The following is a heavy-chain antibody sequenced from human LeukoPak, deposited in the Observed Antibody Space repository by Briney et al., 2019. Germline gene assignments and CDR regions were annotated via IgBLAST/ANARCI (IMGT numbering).Heavy chain of an antibody. J-gene: IGHJ4*02. Sequence: SETLSLTCAVYGGSFSGYYWSWIRQPPGKGLEWIGEINHSGSTNCNSSLKSRVTISVDTSKNQFSLKLSSVSAADTAVYYCARGSNSTNYFDYWGQGTLVTVSS. CDR3: ARGSNSTNYFDY. V-gene: IGHV4-34*01. D-gene: IGHD6-13*01. CDR1: GGSFSGYY. CDR2: INHSGST.